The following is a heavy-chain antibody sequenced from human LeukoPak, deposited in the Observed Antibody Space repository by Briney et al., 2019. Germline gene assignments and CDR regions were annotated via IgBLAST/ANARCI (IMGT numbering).Heavy chain of an antibody. J-gene: IGHJ4*02. Sequence: ASVKISCKASGYTFSDYFIHRVRQAPGQGLEWMGRINPYSGYTNYAQKFHGRVTMTRDSSVRTAYMEVSSLTSDDTAIYYCAKEHITTVTPGDCWGQGTLLTVSS. CDR1: GYTFSDYF. V-gene: IGHV1-2*06. CDR2: INPYSGYT. D-gene: IGHD4-17*01. CDR3: AKEHITTVTPGDC.